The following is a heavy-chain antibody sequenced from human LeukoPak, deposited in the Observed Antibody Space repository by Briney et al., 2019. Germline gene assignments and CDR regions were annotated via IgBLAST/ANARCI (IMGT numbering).Heavy chain of an antibody. CDR1: GGSISIYY. CDR3: ARGGYCSGGSCYFDY. V-gene: IGHV4-59*08. Sequence: SETLSLTCTVSGGSISIYYWSWIRQPPGKGLEWIGYFYNSGNTNYNPSLKSRVTISGDTSKSQFSLKLSSVTAADTAVYYCARGGYCSGGSCYFDYWGQGTLVTVSS. J-gene: IGHJ4*02. CDR2: FYNSGNT. D-gene: IGHD2-15*01.